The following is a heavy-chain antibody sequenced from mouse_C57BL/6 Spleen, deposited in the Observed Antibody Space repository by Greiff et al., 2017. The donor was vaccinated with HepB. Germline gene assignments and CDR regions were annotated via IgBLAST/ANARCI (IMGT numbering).Heavy chain of an antibody. J-gene: IGHJ4*01. D-gene: IGHD1-1*01. Sequence: VHLVESGPGLVAPSQSLSITCTVSGFSLTSYGVHWVRQPPGKGLEWLVVIWSDGSTTYNSALKSRLSISKDNSKSQVFLKMNSLQTDDTAMYYCARHGYYGSSFYAMDYWGQGTSVTVSS. CDR3: ARHGYYGSSFYAMDY. CDR2: IWSDGST. V-gene: IGHV2-6-1*01. CDR1: GFSLTSYG.